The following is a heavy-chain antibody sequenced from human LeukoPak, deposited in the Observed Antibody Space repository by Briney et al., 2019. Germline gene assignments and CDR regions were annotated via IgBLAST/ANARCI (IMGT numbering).Heavy chain of an antibody. CDR1: GFTFRSHN. Sequence: GGSLRLSCAASGFTFRSHNMNWVRQAPGKGLEWVSFISSSSGVRHYADSVKGRFTISRDNAKNSLYLQRNSLRAEDTAVYYCVRDGIQMWTDFDYWGQGTLVTVSS. CDR3: VRDGIQMWTDFDY. V-gene: IGHV3-48*01. D-gene: IGHD5-18*01. CDR2: ISSSSGVR. J-gene: IGHJ4*02.